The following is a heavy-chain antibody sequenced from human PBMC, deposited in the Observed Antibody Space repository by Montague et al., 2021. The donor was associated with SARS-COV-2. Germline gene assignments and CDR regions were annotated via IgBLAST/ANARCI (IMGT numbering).Heavy chain of an antibody. Sequence: PELVKPTKTLTLTCTFSGFSLSTSGVGVGWIRQPPGKALEWLALIYGDDDKRYSPSLKSRLTITKDTSKNQVVLTMTNMDPVDTATFYCAHSNGGSGSYLYFDYWGQGTLVTVSS. J-gene: IGHJ4*02. D-gene: IGHD3-10*01. CDR1: GFSLSTSGVG. CDR3: AHSNGGSGSYLYFDY. CDR2: IYGDDDK. V-gene: IGHV2-5*02.